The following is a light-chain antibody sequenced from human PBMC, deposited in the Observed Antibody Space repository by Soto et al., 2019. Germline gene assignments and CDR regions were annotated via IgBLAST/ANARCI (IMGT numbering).Light chain of an antibody. Sequence: EIFMTQSPATLSVSQWERATLSWGASQSVSSNLAWYQQKPGQAPRLLIYGASSRATGIPDRFSGSGSGTDFTLTISRLEPEDFAVYYCQQYGSSPRAFGQGTKVDIK. CDR3: QQYGSSPRA. V-gene: IGKV3-20*01. J-gene: IGKJ1*01. CDR2: GAS. CDR1: QSVSSN.